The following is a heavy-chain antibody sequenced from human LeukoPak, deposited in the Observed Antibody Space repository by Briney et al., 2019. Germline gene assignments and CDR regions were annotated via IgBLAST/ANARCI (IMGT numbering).Heavy chain of an antibody. J-gene: IGHJ4*02. CDR1: GFTFSNYT. CDR2: VSYSGTIK. D-gene: IGHD2-2*01. Sequence: GRSLRLSCVVSGFTFSNYTMHWVRQAPGKGLEWVAVVSYSGTIKSYADSVKSRLTISRDNSQNTLYLQMNSLRAEDTAVYYCVATSGSSTNWGQGTLVTVSS. CDR3: VATSGSSTN. V-gene: IGHV3-30-3*01.